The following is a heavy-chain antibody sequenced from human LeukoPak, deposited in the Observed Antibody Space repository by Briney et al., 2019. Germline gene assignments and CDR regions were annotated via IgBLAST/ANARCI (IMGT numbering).Heavy chain of an antibody. Sequence: GASVTVSCKASGYTFTSYYMHWVRQAPGQGLEWMGIINPSGGSTSYAQKFQGRVTMTRDTSTSTVYMELSSLRSEDTAVYYCAREGRQLVIDYWGQGTLVTVSS. CDR1: GYTFTSYY. CDR2: INPSGGST. V-gene: IGHV1-46*01. CDR3: AREGRQLVIDY. D-gene: IGHD6-13*01. J-gene: IGHJ4*02.